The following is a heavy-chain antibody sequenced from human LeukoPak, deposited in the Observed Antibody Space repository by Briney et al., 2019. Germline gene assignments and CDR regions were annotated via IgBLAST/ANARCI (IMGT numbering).Heavy chain of an antibody. CDR2: ISYDGSNK. V-gene: IGHV3-30*18. Sequence: GRSLRLSCAASGFTFSSYGMHWVRQAPGKGLEWVAVISYDGSNKYYADSVKGRFTISRDNSKNTLYLQMNSLRAEDTAVYYCAKDCDYSSGWYPHIAYCGQGSLLTVSS. J-gene: IGHJ4*02. CDR3: AKDCDYSSGWYPHIAY. D-gene: IGHD6-19*01. CDR1: GFTFSSYG.